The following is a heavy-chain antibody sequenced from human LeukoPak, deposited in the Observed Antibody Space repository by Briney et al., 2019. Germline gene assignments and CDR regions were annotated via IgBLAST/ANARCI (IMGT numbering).Heavy chain of an antibody. CDR1: GFTVSSNY. CDR2: IYSGGSA. D-gene: IGHD3-10*01. Sequence: GGSLRLSFATSGFTVSSNYMSWARQAPGKGMEWVSVIYSGGSAYYADSVKGRFTISRDNSKNTLYLQMNSLRAEDTAVYYCARILHYYGSGSYPFDYWGQGTLVTVSS. J-gene: IGHJ4*02. CDR3: ARILHYYGSGSYPFDY. V-gene: IGHV3-53*01.